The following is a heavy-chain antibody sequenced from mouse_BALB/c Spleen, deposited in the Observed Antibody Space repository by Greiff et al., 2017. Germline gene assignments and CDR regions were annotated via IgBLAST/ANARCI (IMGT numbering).Heavy chain of an antibody. CDR1: GFTFSSYY. V-gene: IGHV5-6-2*01. Sequence: EVHLVESGGGLVKLGGSLKLSCAASGFTFSSYYMSWVRQTPEKRLELVAAINSNGGSTYYPDTVKGRFTISRDNAKNTLYLQMSSLKSEDTALYYCASRRDWYFDVWGAGTTVTVSS. CDR3: ASRRDWYFDV. CDR2: INSNGGST. J-gene: IGHJ1*01.